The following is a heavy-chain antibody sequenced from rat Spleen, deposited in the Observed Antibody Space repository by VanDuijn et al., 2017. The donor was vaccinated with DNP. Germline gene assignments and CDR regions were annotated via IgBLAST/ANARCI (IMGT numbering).Heavy chain of an antibody. CDR3: ARGNYGGYSDYFDY. J-gene: IGHJ2*01. V-gene: IGHV5-29*01. D-gene: IGHD1-11*01. CDR1: GFIFSNYW. CDR2: ISYNGGSP. Sequence: EVQLVESGGGPVQPGRSLKLSCVASGFIFSNYWMTWVRQAPTKGLEWVATISYNGGSPYYRDSVKGRFTISRDNAESTLYLQMDSLTSEHTATYYCARGNYGGYSDYFDYWGQGVMVTVSS.